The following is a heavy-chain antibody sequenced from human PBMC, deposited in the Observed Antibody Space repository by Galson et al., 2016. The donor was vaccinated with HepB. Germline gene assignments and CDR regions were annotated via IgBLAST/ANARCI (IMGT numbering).Heavy chain of an antibody. J-gene: IGHJ2*01. CDR1: GFIFSNYR. Sequence: SLRLSCAASGFIFSNYRMHWVRQAPGKGLEWVAVISWNSDYLVYADSVKGRFIISRDNARNSLFLQMNSLRPEDTAFYYCAKEPDGEVAGPFDLWGRGTLVTVSS. CDR3: AKEPDGEVAGPFDL. D-gene: IGHD6-19*01. V-gene: IGHV3-9*01. CDR2: ISWNSDYL.